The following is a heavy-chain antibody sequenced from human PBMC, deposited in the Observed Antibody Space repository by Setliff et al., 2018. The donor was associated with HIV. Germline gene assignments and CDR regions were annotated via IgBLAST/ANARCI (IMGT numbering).Heavy chain of an antibody. V-gene: IGHV4-34*01. Sequence: SETLSLTCAVYGESLSGYYWSWIRQPPGKGLEWIGDITHTRATNYNPSLKSRVTMSVDTSKNQFSLKLNSVTAADTAVYYCVRGGDSSSWYWGRWFDPWGQGTLVTVSS. CDR1: GESLSGYY. CDR2: ITHTRAT. CDR3: VRGGDSSSWYWGRWFDP. D-gene: IGHD6-13*01. J-gene: IGHJ5*02.